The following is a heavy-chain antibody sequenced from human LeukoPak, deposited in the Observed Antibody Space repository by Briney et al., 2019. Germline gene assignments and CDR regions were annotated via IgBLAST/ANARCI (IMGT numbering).Heavy chain of an antibody. CDR2: INHSGST. CDR3: ARGQRIQLWSWGRFDP. Sequence: SETLSLTCAVYGGSFSGYYWRWLRQPPGKGLEWIGEINHSGSTNYNPSLKSRVTISVDTSKNQFSLKLSSVTAADTAVYYCARGQRIQLWSWGRFDPWGQGTLVTVSS. J-gene: IGHJ5*02. D-gene: IGHD5-18*01. V-gene: IGHV4-34*01. CDR1: GGSFSGYY.